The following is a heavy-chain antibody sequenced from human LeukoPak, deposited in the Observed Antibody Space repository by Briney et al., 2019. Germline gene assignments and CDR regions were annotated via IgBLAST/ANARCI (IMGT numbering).Heavy chain of an antibody. CDR1: GFTFNDYA. V-gene: IGHV3-9*01. Sequence: GRSLRLSCAASGFTFNDYAMHWVRQGPGKGLEWVSGISWNGGSIGYADSVKGRFTISRDNAKNSLYLQMNSLRAEDTALYYCVKDIDSSPCFPTDWGQGTLVTVSS. CDR2: ISWNGGSI. J-gene: IGHJ4*02. D-gene: IGHD3-22*01. CDR3: VKDIDSSPCFPTD.